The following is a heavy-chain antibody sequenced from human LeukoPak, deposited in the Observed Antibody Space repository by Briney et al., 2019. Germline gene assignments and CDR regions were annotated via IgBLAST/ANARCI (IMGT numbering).Heavy chain of an antibody. CDR2: VRFAGTDK. V-gene: IGHV3-30*02. CDR3: VRDREWSFDY. CDR1: GFTFDRHG. Sequence: GGSLRLSCAASGFTFDRHGMHWVRQAPGKGLEWVAYVRFAGTDKYHVDSMKGRFSISRDNSKNTLYLQMNSLRVEDTAVYYCVRDREWSFDYWGQGTLVTVSS. D-gene: IGHD3-3*01. J-gene: IGHJ4*02.